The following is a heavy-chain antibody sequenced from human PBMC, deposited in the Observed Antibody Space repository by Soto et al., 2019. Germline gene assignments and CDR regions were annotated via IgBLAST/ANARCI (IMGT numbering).Heavy chain of an antibody. CDR3: TKPRNYYYGMDV. CDR1: GFTFSGSA. V-gene: IGHV3-73*02. J-gene: IGHJ6*02. CDR2: IRSKANSYAT. Sequence: EVQLVESGGGLVQPGGSLKLSCAASGFTFSGSAMHWVRQASGKGLEWVGRIRSKANSYATAYAASVKGRFTISRDDSKNTAYLQMNSLKTEDTAVYYCTKPRNYYYGMDVWGQGTTVTVSS.